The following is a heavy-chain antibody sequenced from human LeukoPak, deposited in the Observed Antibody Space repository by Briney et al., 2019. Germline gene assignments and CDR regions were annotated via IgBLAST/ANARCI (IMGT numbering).Heavy chain of an antibody. J-gene: IGHJ4*02. Sequence: PSETLSLTCTVSGGSISSGSYYWSWIRQPAGKGLEWIGRIYIRGSTSYNPALKSRVTISVDTSKNQFSLKLTSVTAADTAVYYCARHDGVVTVDYWGQGTLVTVSS. CDR1: GGSISSGSYY. V-gene: IGHV4-61*02. CDR3: ARHDGVVTVDY. D-gene: IGHD4-23*01. CDR2: IYIRGST.